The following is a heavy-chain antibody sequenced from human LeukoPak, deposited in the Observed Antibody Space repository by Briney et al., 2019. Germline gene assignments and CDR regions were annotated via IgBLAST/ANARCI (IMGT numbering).Heavy chain of an antibody. CDR2: ISSSSSYI. V-gene: IGHV3-21*01. Sequence: GGSLRLSCAASGFTFSSYSMNWVRQAPGRGLEWVSSISSSSSYIYYADSVKGRFTISRDNAKNSLYLQMNSLRAEDTAVYYCARELLWFGEPFDYWGQGTLVTVSS. CDR1: GFTFSSYS. J-gene: IGHJ4*02. D-gene: IGHD3-10*01. CDR3: ARELLWFGEPFDY.